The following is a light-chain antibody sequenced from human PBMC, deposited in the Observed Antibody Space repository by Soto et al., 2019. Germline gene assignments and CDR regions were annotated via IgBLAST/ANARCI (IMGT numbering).Light chain of an antibody. CDR3: CSYAGSRSWV. CDR1: NNDVANYNL. CDR2: EGS. Sequence: QAVVTQPASVSGSPGQSITISCTGTNNDVANYNLVSWYQQHPGKAPKLRIYEGSKRPSGVSNRFSGSKSANTASLTISGLQAEDEADYYCCSYAGSRSWVFGGGTKLTVL. V-gene: IGLV2-23*01. J-gene: IGLJ3*02.